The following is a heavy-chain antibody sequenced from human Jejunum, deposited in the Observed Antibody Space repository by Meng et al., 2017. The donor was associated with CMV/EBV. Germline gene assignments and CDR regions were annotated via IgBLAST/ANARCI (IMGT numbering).Heavy chain of an antibody. CDR2: MNPNSGGT. D-gene: IGHD1/OR15-1a*01. V-gene: IGHV1-2*02. CDR1: EYTFPDYF. CDR3: ARVVMAEQQLDY. Sequence: ASEYTFPDYFYHWVRQAPGQGLEWMGWMNPNSGGTRYAQKFQGKVTMTRDTSINMAYMELSGLTSADTAVYYCARVVMAEQQLDYWGQGTLVTVSS. J-gene: IGHJ4*02.